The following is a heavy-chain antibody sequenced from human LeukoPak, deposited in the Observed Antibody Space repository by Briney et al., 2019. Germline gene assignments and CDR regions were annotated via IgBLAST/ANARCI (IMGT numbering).Heavy chain of an antibody. D-gene: IGHD5-18*01. CDR1: GGSITGYF. V-gene: IGHV4-4*08. CDR2: IYTSGST. J-gene: IGHJ4*02. CDR3: ARAPGYSYGFFDY. Sequence: SETLSLTCTVSGGSITGYFWSWIRQPPGKGLEWIGRIYTSGSTNYNPSLKSRVTISVDTSKNQFSLKLSSVTAADTAVYYCARAPGYSYGFFDYWGQGTLVTVSS.